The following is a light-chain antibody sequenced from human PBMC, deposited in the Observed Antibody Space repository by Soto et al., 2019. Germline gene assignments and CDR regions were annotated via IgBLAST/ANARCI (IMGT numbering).Light chain of an antibody. J-gene: IGKJ2*01. CDR1: QSISTS. V-gene: IGKV1-39*01. Sequence: DIQMTQSPSSLSASVGDRVTITCRASQSISTSLCWFQQKPGRAPKLLISDASTLKSGVPSRFSGSGFGTDFTLTISSLQPEDFAAYYCLQTYTVPRTFGQGTNLDIK. CDR2: DAS. CDR3: LQTYTVPRT.